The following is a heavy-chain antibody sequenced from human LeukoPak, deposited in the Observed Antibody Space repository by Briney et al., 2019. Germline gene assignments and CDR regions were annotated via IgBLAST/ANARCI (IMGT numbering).Heavy chain of an antibody. D-gene: IGHD4-17*01. CDR1: GFTFSSYA. CDR2: ISYDGSNK. J-gene: IGHJ4*02. V-gene: IGHV3-30*04. CDR3: ARYGDYRYYFDY. Sequence: PGRSLRLSCAASGFTFSSYAMHWVRQAPGKGLEWVAVISYDGSNKYYADSVKGRFTISRDNSKNTLYLQMNSLRAEDTAMYYCARYGDYRYYFDYWGQGTLVTVSS.